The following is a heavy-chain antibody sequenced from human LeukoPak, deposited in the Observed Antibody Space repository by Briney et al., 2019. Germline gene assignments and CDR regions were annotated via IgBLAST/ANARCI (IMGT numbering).Heavy chain of an antibody. CDR1: GYTFTKYA. V-gene: IGHV7-4-1*02. Sequence: VASVKVSCKASGYTFTKYAATNWVRQAPGQGLEWMGWINTNTGNPTYAQGFTGRFVFSLDTSVSTAYLQISSLKAEDTAVYYCAREGPYGGRHNWFDPWGQGTLVTVSS. CDR3: AREGPYGGRHNWFDP. D-gene: IGHD4-23*01. J-gene: IGHJ5*02. CDR2: INTNTGNP.